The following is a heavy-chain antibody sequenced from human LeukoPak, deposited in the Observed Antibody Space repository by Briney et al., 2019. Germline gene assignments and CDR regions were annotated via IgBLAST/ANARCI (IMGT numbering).Heavy chain of an antibody. V-gene: IGHV4-30-2*01. J-gene: IGHJ4*02. Sequence: SETLSLTCAVSGGSISSGGYSWSWIRQPPGKGLEWIGYINHSGSTYYNPSLKSRVTISVDRSKNQFSLKLSSVTAEDTAVYYCANSEGTDQLPIQNRQVWGQGTLVTVSS. CDR3: ANSEGTDQLPIQNRQV. D-gene: IGHD2-2*01. CDR2: INHSGST. CDR1: GGSISSGGYS.